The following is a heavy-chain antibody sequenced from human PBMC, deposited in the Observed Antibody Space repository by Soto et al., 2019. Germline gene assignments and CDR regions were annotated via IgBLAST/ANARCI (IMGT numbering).Heavy chain of an antibody. V-gene: IGHV1-69*13. CDR1: GGTFSTFG. Sequence: SVKVSCKASGGTFSTFGISWVRQAPGQGLEWMGGIIPFFGTANYAQKFQDRVTITADESTSTVYMDLRSLRSEDTAIYYCARTPPMDSGDKYYFDFWGQGALVTVSS. CDR2: IIPFFGTA. CDR3: ARTPPMDSGDKYYFDF. D-gene: IGHD3-16*01. J-gene: IGHJ4*02.